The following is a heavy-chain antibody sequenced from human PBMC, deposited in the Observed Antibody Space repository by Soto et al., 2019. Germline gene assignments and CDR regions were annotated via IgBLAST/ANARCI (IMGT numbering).Heavy chain of an antibody. D-gene: IGHD2-15*01. CDR3: AKDFQGSVADAFDI. Sequence: EVQLLESGGGLVQPGGSLRLSCAASGFTFGSHAMTWVRQAPGKGLEWVSGISGSGDSTYYVDSVKGRFTISRDNSKNTVDLQMNGLRAEDTALYYCAKDFQGSVADAFDIWGQGTMVTVSS. V-gene: IGHV3-23*01. CDR1: GFTFGSHA. J-gene: IGHJ3*02. CDR2: ISGSGDST.